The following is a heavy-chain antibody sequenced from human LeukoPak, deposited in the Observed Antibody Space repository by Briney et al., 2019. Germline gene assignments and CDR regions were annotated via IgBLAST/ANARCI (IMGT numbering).Heavy chain of an antibody. D-gene: IGHD1-26*01. J-gene: IGHJ4*02. V-gene: IGHV3-53*01. CDR2: IYSAGST. Sequence: AGSLRLSCTVSGFTVSSNSMSWVRQAPGKGLEWVSFIYSAGSTHYSDSVKGRFTISIDNSKNTLYLQMNSLRAEDTAVYYCARDLGAILYWGQGTLVTVSS. CDR1: GFTVSSNS. CDR3: ARDLGAILY.